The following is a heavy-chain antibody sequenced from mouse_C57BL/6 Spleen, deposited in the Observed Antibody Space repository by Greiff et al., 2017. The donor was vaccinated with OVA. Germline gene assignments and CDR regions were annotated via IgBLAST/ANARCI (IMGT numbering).Heavy chain of an antibody. Sequence: EVQLQQSGPELVKPGASVKISCKASGYTFTDYYMNWVKQSHGKSLEWIGDINPNNGGTSYNQKFKGKATLTVDKSSSTAYMELRSLTSEDSAVYYCARSFYYGSSSWYFDVWGTGTTVTVSS. V-gene: IGHV1-26*01. CDR1: GYTFTDYY. CDR3: ARSFYYGSSSWYFDV. J-gene: IGHJ1*03. D-gene: IGHD1-1*01. CDR2: INPNNGGT.